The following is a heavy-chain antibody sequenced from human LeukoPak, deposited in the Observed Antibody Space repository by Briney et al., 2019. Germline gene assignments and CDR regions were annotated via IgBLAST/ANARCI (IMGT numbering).Heavy chain of an antibody. CDR1: GFTFSSYA. V-gene: IGHV3-23*01. CDR2: INASGGNT. D-gene: IGHD5-18*01. Sequence: PGGSLRLSCAASGFTFSSYAMGWVRQAPGKGLEWVSAINASGGNTYYAASVKGRFTISRDNSKNTLYLQVNSLRAEDTAVYYCAKGNGYSYGRYYFDYWGQGTLVTVSS. J-gene: IGHJ4*02. CDR3: AKGNGYSYGRYYFDY.